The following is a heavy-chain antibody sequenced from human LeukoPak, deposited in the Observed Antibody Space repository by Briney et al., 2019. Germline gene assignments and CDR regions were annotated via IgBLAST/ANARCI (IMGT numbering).Heavy chain of an antibody. V-gene: IGHV6-1*01. Sequence: SQTLSLTCAISGDSVSSSSAAWNWIRQSPSRGLEWLGRTYYRSKWYNDYAVSVKSRITINPDTSKNQFSLQLNSVTPEDTAVYYCARESFTMVRGVIPHAFDIWGQGTMVTVSS. CDR1: GDSVSSSSAA. D-gene: IGHD3-10*01. CDR3: ARESFTMVRGVIPHAFDI. CDR2: TYYRSKWYN. J-gene: IGHJ3*02.